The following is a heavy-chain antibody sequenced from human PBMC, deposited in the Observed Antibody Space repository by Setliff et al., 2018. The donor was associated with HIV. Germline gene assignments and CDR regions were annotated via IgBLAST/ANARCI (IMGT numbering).Heavy chain of an antibody. Sequence: SETLSLTCTVSGDSITSNDDYWGWIRQPPGKGLQWIGIVHYNGRAYYDPSLKSRVSISVDSSQTHFSLRLRSVTASDLAVYYCARYRSKLDWFAPWGQGALVTVSS. CDR3: ARYRSKLDWFAP. CDR1: GDSITSNDDY. D-gene: IGHD1-26*01. CDR2: VHYNGRA. V-gene: IGHV4-39*02. J-gene: IGHJ5*02.